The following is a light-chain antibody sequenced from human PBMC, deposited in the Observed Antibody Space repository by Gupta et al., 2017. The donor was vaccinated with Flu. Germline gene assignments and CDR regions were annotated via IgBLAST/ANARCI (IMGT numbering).Light chain of an antibody. CDR1: QSVSSY. V-gene: IGKV3-11*01. J-gene: IGKJ5*01. Sequence: EIVLTQSPATLSLSPGERATLSCRASQSVSSYLAWYQQKPCQAPRLLIYDASNRATGIPARFSGSVSGTDFTLTIISLEPEDFAVYYCQQRSNWLFTFGQGTRMEIK. CDR2: DAS. CDR3: QQRSNWLFT.